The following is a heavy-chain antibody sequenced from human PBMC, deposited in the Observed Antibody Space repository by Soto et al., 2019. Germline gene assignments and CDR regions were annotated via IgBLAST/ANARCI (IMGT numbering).Heavy chain of an antibody. CDR3: AREEYSSGWYVFPSYFDY. J-gene: IGHJ4*02. V-gene: IGHV4-4*02. CDR1: GGSISSNNW. D-gene: IGHD6-19*01. CDR2: IFHTGTI. Sequence: QVQLQESGPGLVRPSETLSLTCAVSGGSISSNNWWNWVRQPPGKGLEWIGEIFHTGTINYNPSPKSRVTISVDKSKNQFSLNLSYVTAEDTAVYYCAREEYSSGWYVFPSYFDYWGQGILVTVSS.